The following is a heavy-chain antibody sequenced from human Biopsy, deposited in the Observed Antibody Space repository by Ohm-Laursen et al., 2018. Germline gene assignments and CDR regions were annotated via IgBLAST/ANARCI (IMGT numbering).Heavy chain of an antibody. J-gene: IGHJ2*01. V-gene: IGHV4-39*01. CDR3: ARQDVGYCSGGSCLRSWYFDL. Sequence: TLSLTCTVSDCSISSNSYYWGWIRQSPGKGLAWVGSDYYSGSTYYNPSLKSRVTVSVTRSKNRYPLNLNSVTAADTAVYYCARQDVGYCSGGSCLRSWYFDLWGRGTLVTVSS. CDR1: DCSISSNSYY. CDR2: DYYSGST. D-gene: IGHD2-15*01.